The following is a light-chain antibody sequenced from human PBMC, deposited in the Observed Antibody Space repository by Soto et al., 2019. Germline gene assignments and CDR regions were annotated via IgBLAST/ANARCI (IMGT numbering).Light chain of an antibody. Sequence: DIRMTQSPSSLSPSVGDTVTITCRASQSISSHLNWYQQKPXKAPNLXXYTASNLQSGVPSRFSGSGSGTEFTLTISSLQPDDFANYYCQQYDSYSPWTFGQGTKVDIK. J-gene: IGKJ1*01. V-gene: IGKV1-39*01. CDR1: QSISSH. CDR2: TAS. CDR3: QQYDSYSPWT.